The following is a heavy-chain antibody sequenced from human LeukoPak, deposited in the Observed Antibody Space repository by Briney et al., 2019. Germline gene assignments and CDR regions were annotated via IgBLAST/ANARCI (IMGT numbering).Heavy chain of an antibody. CDR1: GGSISSYY. V-gene: IGHV4-59*01. J-gene: IGHJ6*02. CDR2: IYYSGST. Sequence: SETLSLTCTVSGGSISSYYWGWIRQPPGKGLEWIGYIYYSGSTNYNPSLKSRVTISVDTSKNQFSLKLSSVTAADTAVYYCARGDFPPHYDILTGYYGYYYGMDVWGQGTTVTVSS. CDR3: ARGDFPPHYDILTGYYGYYYGMDV. D-gene: IGHD3-9*01.